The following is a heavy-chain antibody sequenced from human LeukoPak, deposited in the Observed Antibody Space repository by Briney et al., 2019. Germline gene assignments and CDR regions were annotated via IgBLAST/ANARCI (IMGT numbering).Heavy chain of an antibody. Sequence: GGSLRLSCAASVYPFSSYAMSWVRQAPGKGLEWVSGITGSGDSTYYADSVKGRFTISRDSSKNTLYLQMHSLRAGDTDIYYCAKSHLHMTAAGIFDYWGQGTLVTVSS. CDR3: AKSHLHMTAAGIFDY. J-gene: IGHJ4*02. D-gene: IGHD6-13*01. V-gene: IGHV3-23*01. CDR1: VYPFSSYA. CDR2: ITGSGDST.